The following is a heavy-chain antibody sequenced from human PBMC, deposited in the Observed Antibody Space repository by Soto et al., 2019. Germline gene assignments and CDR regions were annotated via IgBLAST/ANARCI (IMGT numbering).Heavy chain of an antibody. J-gene: IGHJ5*02. D-gene: IGHD6-19*01. V-gene: IGHV1-46*01. Sequence: ASVKVSCKASGYTFTSYYMHWVRQAPGQGLEWMGIINPSGGSTSYAQKFQGRVTMTRDTSTSTVYMALSSLRSEDTAVYYCARVAESKQWLDPWGQGTLVTVSS. CDR2: INPSGGST. CDR1: GYTFTSYY. CDR3: ARVAESKQWLDP.